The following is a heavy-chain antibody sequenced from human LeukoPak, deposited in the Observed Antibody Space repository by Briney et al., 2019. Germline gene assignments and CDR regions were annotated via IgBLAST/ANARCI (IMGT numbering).Heavy chain of an antibody. Sequence: GESLKISCKGSGYTFTSYYMHWVRQAPGQGLEWMGIINPSGGTTSYAQKFQGRVTMTRDTSTSTVYMELSSLRSEDTAVYYCARDPSVSGYSFGYFDYWGQGTLVTVSS. CDR3: ARDPSVSGYSFGYFDY. CDR1: GYTFTSYY. V-gene: IGHV1-46*01. CDR2: INPSGGTT. J-gene: IGHJ4*02. D-gene: IGHD5-18*01.